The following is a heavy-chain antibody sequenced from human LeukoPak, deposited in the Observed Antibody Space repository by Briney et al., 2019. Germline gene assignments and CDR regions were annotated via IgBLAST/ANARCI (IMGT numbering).Heavy chain of an antibody. CDR3: ARGLGSSWYGD. CDR2: IYYSGST. CDR1: GGSISSGDYY. D-gene: IGHD6-13*01. V-gene: IGHV4-30-4*01. J-gene: IGHJ4*02. Sequence: SQTLSLTCTVSGGSISSGDYYWTWIRQPPGKGLEWIGYIYYSGSTYYSPSLKSRATISVDTSKNEFSLRPRSVTAADTAVYYCARGLGSSWYGDWGQGTLDTVSS.